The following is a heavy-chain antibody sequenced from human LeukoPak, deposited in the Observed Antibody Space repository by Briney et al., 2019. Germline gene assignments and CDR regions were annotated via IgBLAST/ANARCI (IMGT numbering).Heavy chain of an antibody. D-gene: IGHD6-19*01. V-gene: IGHV3-21*01. CDR2: ISSSSSYI. Sequence: GGSLRLSCAASGFTFSSYSMNWVRQAPGKGLEWVSSISSSSSYIYYADSVKGRFTTSRDNAKNSLHLQMNSLRAEDTAVYYCARTLSQWLAEYYFDYWGQGTLVTVSS. J-gene: IGHJ4*02. CDR1: GFTFSSYS. CDR3: ARTLSQWLAEYYFDY.